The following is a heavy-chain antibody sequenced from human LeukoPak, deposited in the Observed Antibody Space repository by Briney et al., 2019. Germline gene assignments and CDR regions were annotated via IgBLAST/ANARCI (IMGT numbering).Heavy chain of an antibody. D-gene: IGHD6-19*01. CDR3: ARDSPHSSSSGWTPDY. V-gene: IGHV3-30*04. Sequence: HPGRSLRLSCAASGFTFSSYAMHWVRQAPGKGLEWVAVISYDGSNKYYADPVKGRFTISRDNSKNTLYLQMNSLRAEDTAVYYCARDSPHSSSSGWTPDYWGQGTLVTVSS. CDR1: GFTFSSYA. CDR2: ISYDGSNK. J-gene: IGHJ4*02.